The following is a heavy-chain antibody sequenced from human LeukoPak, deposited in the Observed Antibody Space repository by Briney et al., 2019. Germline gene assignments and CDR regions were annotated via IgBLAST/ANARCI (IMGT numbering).Heavy chain of an antibody. CDR2: ISYDGSNK. CDR3: ARAQYYDSTTAGGMDV. V-gene: IGHV3-30-3*01. CDR1: GFTFSSYA. D-gene: IGHD3-22*01. J-gene: IGHJ6*02. Sequence: GRSLRLPCAASGFTFSSYAMHWVRQAPGKGLEWVAVISYDGSNKYYADSVKGRFTISRDNSKNTLYLQMNSLRTEDTAVYYCARAQYYDSTTAGGMDVWGQGTTVTVSS.